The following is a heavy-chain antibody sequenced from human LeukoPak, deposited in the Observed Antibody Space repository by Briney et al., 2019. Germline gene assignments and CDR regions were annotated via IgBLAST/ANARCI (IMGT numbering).Heavy chain of an antibody. V-gene: IGHV3-30*18. J-gene: IGHJ4*02. Sequence: PGGSLRLSCAVFGFTFNSYGMHWVRQAPGKGLEWLAVISHDGSKRDYADSVKGRFTISRDNSKKTLFLQMNSLGPEDTAVYFCGKDWDLAVGDTENYVEFWGQGALVTVSS. CDR2: ISHDGSKR. CDR1: GFTFNSYG. CDR3: GKDWDLAVGDTENYVEF. D-gene: IGHD1-26*01.